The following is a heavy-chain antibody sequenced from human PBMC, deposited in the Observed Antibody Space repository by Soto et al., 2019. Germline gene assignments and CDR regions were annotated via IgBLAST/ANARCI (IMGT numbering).Heavy chain of an antibody. CDR2: IYPGDSDT. J-gene: IGHJ5*02. Sequence: PGESLKISCMGSGYSFTSYWIGWVRQMPGKGLEWMGIIYPGDSDTRYSPSFQGQVTISADKSISTAYLQWSSLKASDTAMYYCARHSVDSYGFHWFDPWGQGILVTVSS. V-gene: IGHV5-51*01. CDR3: ARHSVDSYGFHWFDP. CDR1: GYSFTSYW. D-gene: IGHD5-18*01.